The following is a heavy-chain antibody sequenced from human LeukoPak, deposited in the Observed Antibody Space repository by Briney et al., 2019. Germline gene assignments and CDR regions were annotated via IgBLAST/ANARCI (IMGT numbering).Heavy chain of an antibody. CDR1: GGSISSSSYY. CDR2: IYYSGST. CDR3: AREGGDGYNYYFDY. V-gene: IGHV4-39*07. D-gene: IGHD5-24*01. J-gene: IGHJ4*02. Sequence: PSETLSLTCTVSGGSISSSSYYWGWIRQPPGKGLEWIGSIYYSGSTYYNPSLKSRVTISVDTSKNQFSLKLSSVAAADTAVYYCAREGGDGYNYYFDYWGQGTLVTVSS.